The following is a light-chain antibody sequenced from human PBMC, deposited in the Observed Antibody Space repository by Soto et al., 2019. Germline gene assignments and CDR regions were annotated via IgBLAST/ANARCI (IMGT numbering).Light chain of an antibody. CDR3: QQYGSSPIT. Sequence: TQSPATLSLSAAVSATLSCSASQSVSSYLAWYQQNPGQAPRLLIDGASSRATSIPDRFSGSGSGTDFTLTISRLEPEDVAVYYCQQYGSSPITFGQGTRLEIK. J-gene: IGKJ5*01. CDR2: GAS. V-gene: IGKV3-20*01. CDR1: QSVSSY.